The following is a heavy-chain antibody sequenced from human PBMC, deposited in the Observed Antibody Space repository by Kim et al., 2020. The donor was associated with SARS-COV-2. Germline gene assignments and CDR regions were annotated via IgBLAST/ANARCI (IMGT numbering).Heavy chain of an antibody. CDR3: ASFTSAVAGTS. V-gene: IGHV3-21*01. CDR1: GFTFSSYS. D-gene: IGHD6-19*01. Sequence: GGSLRLSCAASGFTFSSYSMNWVRQAPGKGLEWVSSISSSSSYIFYADSVKGRFTISRDNAKNSLYLQMNSLRAEDTAVYYCASFTSAVAGTSWGQGTLVTVSS. J-gene: IGHJ5*02. CDR2: ISSSSSYI.